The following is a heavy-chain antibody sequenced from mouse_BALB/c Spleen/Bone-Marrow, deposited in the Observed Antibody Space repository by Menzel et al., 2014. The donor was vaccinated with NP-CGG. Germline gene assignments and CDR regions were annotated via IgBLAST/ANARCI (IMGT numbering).Heavy chain of an antibody. J-gene: IGHJ4*01. Sequence: VKVIESGPGLAAPSQSLSITCNVSGFSLTNYGVHWVRQPPGKGLEWLGVIWAGGRTNYNSALMSRLSISKDNSKSQGFLKMNSLQTDDTAMYYCARGKDYYGSSDATDYWGQGTSVTVSS. CDR2: IWAGGRT. CDR3: ARGKDYYGSSDATDY. CDR1: GFSLTNYG. V-gene: IGHV2-9*02. D-gene: IGHD1-1*01.